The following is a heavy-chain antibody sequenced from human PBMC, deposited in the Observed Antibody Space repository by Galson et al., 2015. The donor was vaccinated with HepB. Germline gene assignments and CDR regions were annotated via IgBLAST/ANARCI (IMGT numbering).Heavy chain of an antibody. J-gene: IGHJ5*02. Sequence: SVKVSCKVSGYTLTELSMHWVRQAPGKGLEWMGGFDPEDGETIYAQKFQGRVTITADKSTSTAYMELSSLRSEDTAVYYCARGLNDYGDYESREGWFDPWGQGTLVTVSS. CDR3: ARGLNDYGDYESREGWFDP. CDR2: FDPEDGET. V-gene: IGHV1-24*01. CDR1: GYTLTELS. D-gene: IGHD4-17*01.